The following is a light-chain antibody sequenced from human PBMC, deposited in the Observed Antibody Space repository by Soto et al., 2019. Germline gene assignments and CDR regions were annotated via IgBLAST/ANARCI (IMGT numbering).Light chain of an antibody. Sequence: EIVMTQSPDSLSVSPGERVTLSCRASQSVSSDLAWYQQKPGQPPRLLIYRASTRATGVPARFTGSGSGTEFTLTISYLQSEDFAVYYCQQYNTWPPITFGQGTRLEIK. CDR3: QQYNTWPPIT. J-gene: IGKJ5*01. CDR1: QSVSSD. V-gene: IGKV3-15*01. CDR2: RAS.